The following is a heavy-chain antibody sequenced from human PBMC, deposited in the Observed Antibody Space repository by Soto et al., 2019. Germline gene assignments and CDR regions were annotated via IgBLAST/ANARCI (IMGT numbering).Heavy chain of an antibody. Sequence: QVQLVESGGGLVQPGGSLRLSCATSGFIFSDYYMHWIRQAPGKGLEWISYISGNGRIIQYADSAKGRFTISRDNAQNSLYLQMNSLRAEDTALYFCARAVDDDSRTDFDYWGQGTLVTVSS. CDR2: ISGNGRII. V-gene: IGHV3-11*01. J-gene: IGHJ4*02. CDR1: GFIFSDYY. CDR3: ARAVDDDSRTDFDY. D-gene: IGHD4-17*01.